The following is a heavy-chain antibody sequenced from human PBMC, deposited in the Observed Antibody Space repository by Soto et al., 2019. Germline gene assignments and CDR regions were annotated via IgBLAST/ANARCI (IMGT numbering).Heavy chain of an antibody. CDR1: GFTFSSYD. D-gene: IGHD6-19*01. CDR2: IGTAGDT. Sequence: VGSLRLSCAASGFTFSSYDMHWVRQATGKGLEWVSAIGTAGDTYYPGSVKGRFTISRENAKNSLYLQMNSLRAEDTAVYYCARVPVAASNYYYYYGMDVWGQGTTVTVSS. J-gene: IGHJ6*02. CDR3: ARVPVAASNYYYYYGMDV. V-gene: IGHV3-13*01.